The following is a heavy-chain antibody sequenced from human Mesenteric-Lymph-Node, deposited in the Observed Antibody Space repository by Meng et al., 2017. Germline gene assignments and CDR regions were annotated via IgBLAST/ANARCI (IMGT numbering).Heavy chain of an antibody. CDR2: VSETGAST. CDR3: ARYGGWYLDY. Sequence: GESLKISCAASGFTLSDHAMSWVRQAPGKGLQWVSAVSETGASTYYADSVKGRFIVSRDNSKNTLYLQMNSLRVEDTAVYYCARYGGWYLDYWGQGTLVTVSS. CDR1: GFTLSDHA. J-gene: IGHJ4*02. D-gene: IGHD6-19*01. V-gene: IGHV3-23*01.